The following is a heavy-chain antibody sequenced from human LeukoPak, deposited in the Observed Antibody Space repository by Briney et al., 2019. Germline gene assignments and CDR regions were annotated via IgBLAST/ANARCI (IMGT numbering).Heavy chain of an antibody. CDR2: IYNNGYT. D-gene: IGHD3-3*01. J-gene: IGHJ3*01. Sequence: SETPSLTCTVSGDSSNNHKWNWIRQPPGRGLEWIGYIYNNGYTNYSPSLKSRVTISVDTSKNRFSLKLRSVTAADTAVYYCAREWSAFDLWGQGTMVTVSS. V-gene: IGHV4-59*11. CDR3: AREWSAFDL. CDR1: GDSSNNHK.